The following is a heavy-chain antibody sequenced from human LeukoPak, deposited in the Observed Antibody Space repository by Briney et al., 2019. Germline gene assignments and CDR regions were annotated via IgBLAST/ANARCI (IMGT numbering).Heavy chain of an antibody. CDR3: ARGSHHYDSTRGYYGMDV. D-gene: IGHD3-22*01. V-gene: IGHV3-74*01. CDR2: INEDGGTT. CDR1: GFTFSSNW. Sequence: PGGSLRLSCAASGFTFSSNWMHWVRQAPGKGLVWVSRINEDGGTTNYADSVKGRSTIFRDNAKNTLYLQMNSLRAEDTAVYYCARGSHHYDSTRGYYGMDVWGQGTTVTVSS. J-gene: IGHJ6*02.